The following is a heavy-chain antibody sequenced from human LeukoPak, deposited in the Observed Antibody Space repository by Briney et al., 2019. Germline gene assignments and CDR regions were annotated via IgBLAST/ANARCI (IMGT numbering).Heavy chain of an antibody. CDR1: GFTFSSYS. J-gene: IGHJ4*02. V-gene: IGHV3-21*01. Sequence: GGSLRLSCAASGFTFSSYSMNWVRQAPGKGLEWVSSISGSSSYIYYADSVKGRFTISRDNAKNSLYLQMNSLRAEDTAVYYCARPPLNWNTGLFDYWGQGTLVTVSS. D-gene: IGHD1-1*01. CDR3: ARPPLNWNTGLFDY. CDR2: ISGSSSYI.